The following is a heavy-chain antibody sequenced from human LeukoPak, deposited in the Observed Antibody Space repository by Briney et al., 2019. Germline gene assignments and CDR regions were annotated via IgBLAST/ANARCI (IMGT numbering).Heavy chain of an antibody. CDR3: VRDGAYYDVSGHYYPLGY. CDR1: GFSFSNYW. D-gene: IGHD3-22*01. V-gene: IGHV3-7*01. Sequence: PAGSLRLSCEVSGFSFSNYWMSWVRQAPGKGLEWVANIKQDGSEKYYVDSVKGRFIISRDNAKKSLYLQMNSLRAEDTAVYYCVRDGAYYDVSGHYYPLGYWGQGTLVTVSS. CDR2: IKQDGSEK. J-gene: IGHJ4*02.